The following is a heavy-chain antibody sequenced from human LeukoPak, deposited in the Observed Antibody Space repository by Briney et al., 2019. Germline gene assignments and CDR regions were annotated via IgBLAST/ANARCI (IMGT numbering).Heavy chain of an antibody. Sequence: SSETLSLTCAVSGGSISSGGYSWRWIRQPPGKGLEWIGYIYHSGSTYYNPSLKSRVTISVDRSKNQFSLKLSSVTAADTAVYYCARSNYYDSSGYHDDAFDIWGQGTMVTVSS. CDR2: IYHSGST. D-gene: IGHD3-22*01. V-gene: IGHV4-30-2*01. J-gene: IGHJ3*02. CDR1: GGSISSGGYS. CDR3: ARSNYYDSSGYHDDAFDI.